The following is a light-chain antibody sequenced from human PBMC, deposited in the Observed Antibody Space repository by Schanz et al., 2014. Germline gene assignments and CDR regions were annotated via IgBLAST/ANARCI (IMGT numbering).Light chain of an antibody. CDR3: SSSTTGSTVV. V-gene: IGLV2-14*03. CDR2: DVN. Sequence: QSALTQPASVSGSPGQSLIISCTGTSSDVGAYDYVSWYQQYPGKAPKVMIYDVNNRPSGVSDRFSGSKSGNTASLTISGLQAEDEADYYCSSSTTGSTVVFGGGTKLTVL. CDR1: SSDVGAYDY. J-gene: IGLJ3*02.